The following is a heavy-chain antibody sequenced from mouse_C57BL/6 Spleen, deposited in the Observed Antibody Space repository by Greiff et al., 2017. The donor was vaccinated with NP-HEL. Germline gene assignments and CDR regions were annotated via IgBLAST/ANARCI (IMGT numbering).Heavy chain of an antibody. V-gene: IGHV3-6*01. D-gene: IGHD2-1*01. CDR2: ISYDGSN. J-gene: IGHJ4*01. Sequence: EVQLQESGPGLVKPSQSLSLTCSVTGYSITSGYYWNWIRQFPGNKLEWMGYISYDGSNNYNPSLKNRISITRDTSKNQFFLKLNSVTTEDTATYYCASEVYYGNYGYYAMDYWGQGTSVTVSS. CDR1: GYSITSGYY. CDR3: ASEVYYGNYGYYAMDY.